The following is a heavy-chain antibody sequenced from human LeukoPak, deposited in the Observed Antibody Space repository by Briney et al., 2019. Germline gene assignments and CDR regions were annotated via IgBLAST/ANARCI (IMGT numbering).Heavy chain of an antibody. CDR3: ARDRITIFGVVLDY. J-gene: IGHJ4*02. D-gene: IGHD3-3*01. Sequence: GGSLRLSCAASGFTFSSYSMNWVRQAPGKGLEWVSSISSSSSYIYYADSVKGRFTISRDNAKKSLYLQINSLRAEDTAVYYCARDRITIFGVVLDYWGQGTLVTVSS. CDR1: GFTFSSYS. CDR2: ISSSSSYI. V-gene: IGHV3-21*01.